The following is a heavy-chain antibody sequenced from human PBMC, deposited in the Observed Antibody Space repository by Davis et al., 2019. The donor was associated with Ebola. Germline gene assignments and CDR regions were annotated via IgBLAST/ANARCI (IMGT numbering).Heavy chain of an antibody. Sequence: GESLKISCAASGFTFSSYGMHWVRQAPGKGLEWVAVIWYDGSNNYYADSVKGRFTIARDNSKNTLYLQMTSLRAEDTAVYYCARDLPIAVAGTGAYYYYYYGMDVWGQGTTVTVSS. CDR1: GFTFSSYG. D-gene: IGHD6-19*01. CDR2: IWYDGSNN. V-gene: IGHV3-30*19. CDR3: ARDLPIAVAGTGAYYYYYYGMDV. J-gene: IGHJ6*02.